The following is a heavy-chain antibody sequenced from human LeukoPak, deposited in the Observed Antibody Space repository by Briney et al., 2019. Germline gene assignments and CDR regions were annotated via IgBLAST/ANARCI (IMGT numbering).Heavy chain of an antibody. Sequence: GGSLRLSCAASGFTFSSYSMNWVRQAPGKGLEWVSYISSSSSTIYYADSVKGRFTISRDNAKNSLYLQMNSLTDEDTAVYYCVRDYGDYANDYWDQGTLVTVSS. CDR1: GFTFSSYS. CDR2: ISSSSSTI. V-gene: IGHV3-48*02. CDR3: VRDYGDYANDY. D-gene: IGHD4-17*01. J-gene: IGHJ4*02.